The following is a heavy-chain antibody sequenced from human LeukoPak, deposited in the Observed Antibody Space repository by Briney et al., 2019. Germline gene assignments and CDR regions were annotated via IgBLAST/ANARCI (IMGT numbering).Heavy chain of an antibody. CDR3: AKAVRCSSWPIYFDY. D-gene: IGHD6-13*01. CDR1: GFTFSSYA. Sequence: PVGSLRLSCAASGFTFSSYAMSWVRQAPGKGLEWVSAISGSGGSTYYADSVKGRSTISRDNSKNTLYLQMNSLRAEDTAVYYCAKAVRCSSWPIYFDYWGQGTLVTVSS. CDR2: ISGSGGST. J-gene: IGHJ4*02. V-gene: IGHV3-23*01.